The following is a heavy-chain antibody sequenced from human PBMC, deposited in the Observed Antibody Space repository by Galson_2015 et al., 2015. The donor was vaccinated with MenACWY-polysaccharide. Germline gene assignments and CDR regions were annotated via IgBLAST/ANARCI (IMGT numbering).Heavy chain of an antibody. V-gene: IGHV1-18*01. J-gene: IGHJ6*02. Sequence: SVKVSCKASGYTFTSYGISWVRQAPGQGLEWMGWISAYNGNTNYAQKLQGRVTMTTDTSTSTAYMELRSLRSDDTAVYYCARVRFIRWFGESSVGYYYGMDVWGQGTTVTVSS. CDR2: ISAYNGNT. D-gene: IGHD3-10*01. CDR1: GYTFTSYG. CDR3: ARVRFIRWFGESSVGYYYGMDV.